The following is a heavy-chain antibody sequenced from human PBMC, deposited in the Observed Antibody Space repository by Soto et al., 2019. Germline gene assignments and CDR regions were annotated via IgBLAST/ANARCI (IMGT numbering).Heavy chain of an antibody. D-gene: IGHD5-12*01. CDR3: ARDWVEMATIWGRYYYGMDV. V-gene: IGHV1-69*13. CDR1: GGTFSSYA. CDR2: IIPIFGTA. J-gene: IGHJ6*02. Sequence: GASVKVSCKASGGTFSSYAISWVRQAPGQGLEWMGGIIPIFGTANYAQKFQGRVTITADESTSTAYMELSSLRSEDTAVYYCARDWVEMATIWGRYYYGMDVWGQGTTVTVSS.